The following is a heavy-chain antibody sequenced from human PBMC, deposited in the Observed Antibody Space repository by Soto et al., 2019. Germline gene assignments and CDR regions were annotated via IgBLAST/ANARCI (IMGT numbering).Heavy chain of an antibody. V-gene: IGHV3-30*18. CDR1: GFTFSSYG. J-gene: IGHJ6*02. Sequence: GGSLRLSCAASGFTFSSYGMHWVRQAPGKGLEWVAVISYDGSNEYYADSVKGRFTISRDNSKNTLYLQMNSLRPEDTAVYYCAKSSSSWSSYYYYGMDVWGQGTTVTVSS. D-gene: IGHD6-13*01. CDR2: ISYDGSNE. CDR3: AKSSSSWSSYYYYGMDV.